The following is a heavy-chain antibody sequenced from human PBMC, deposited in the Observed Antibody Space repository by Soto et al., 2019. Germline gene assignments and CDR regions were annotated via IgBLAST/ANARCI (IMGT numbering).Heavy chain of an antibody. D-gene: IGHD3-22*01. CDR2: INGFNGDT. V-gene: IGHV1-18*01. J-gene: IGHJ4*02. Sequence: QVQLVQSGAEVKKPGASVKVSCKASGYTFNNYIITWVRQAPGHGLEWMGWINGFNGDTKYAQKLQGRVTMTADTSTSTAYMELRSLRSDDTGVYYCAREMIKATFFDYWGQGTLVTVSS. CDR1: GYTFNNYI. CDR3: AREMIKATFFDY.